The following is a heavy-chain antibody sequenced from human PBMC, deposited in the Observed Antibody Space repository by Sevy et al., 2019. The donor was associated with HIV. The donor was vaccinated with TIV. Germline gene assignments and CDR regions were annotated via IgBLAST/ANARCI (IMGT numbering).Heavy chain of an antibody. CDR3: AREGCTKPHDY. J-gene: IGHJ4*02. CDR1: GFTFSKYS. D-gene: IGHD2-8*01. CDR2: LSFGCGEI. V-gene: IGHV3-23*01. Sequence: GGSLILSCAASGFTFSKYSMSWVHQPPGKGLEWVSTLSFGCGEINYADSVKGRFTISRDNSKSSVYLQMNNLRPEDTAVYYCAREGCTKPHDYWGQGTLVTVSS.